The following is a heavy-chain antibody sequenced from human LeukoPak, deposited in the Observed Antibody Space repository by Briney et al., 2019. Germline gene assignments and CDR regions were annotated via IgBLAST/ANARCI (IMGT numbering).Heavy chain of an antibody. CDR2: IKQDGNEK. CDR1: GFTFSSYW. V-gene: IGHV3-7*01. J-gene: IGHJ4*02. D-gene: IGHD5-12*01. Sequence: GGSLRLSCAASGFTFSSYWMNWVRQAPGKGLEWVANIKQDGNEKYYVDSVKGRFTISRDNAKNSLYLQMSSLRADDMAVYYCATLVATTRFDYWGQGTLVTVSS. CDR3: ATLVATTRFDY.